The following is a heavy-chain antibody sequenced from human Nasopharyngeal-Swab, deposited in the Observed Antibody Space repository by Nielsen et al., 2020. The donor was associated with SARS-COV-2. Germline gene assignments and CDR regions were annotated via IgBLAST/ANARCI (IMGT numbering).Heavy chain of an antibody. CDR3: ARDLYYDYVWGSYRYENYYYGMDV. V-gene: IGHV3-74*01. Sequence: GESLKISCAASGFTFSSYWMHWVRQAPGKGLVWVSRINSDGSSTSYADSVKGRFTISRDNAKKTLYLQMNSLRAEDTAVYYCARDLYYDYVWGSYRYENYYYGMDVWGQGTTVTVSS. CDR1: GFTFSSYW. CDR2: INSDGSST. D-gene: IGHD3-16*02. J-gene: IGHJ6*02.